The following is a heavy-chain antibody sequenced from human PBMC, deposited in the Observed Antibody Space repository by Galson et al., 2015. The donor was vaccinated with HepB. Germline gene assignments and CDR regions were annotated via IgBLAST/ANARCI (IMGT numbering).Heavy chain of an antibody. CDR2: INDNGSRT. V-gene: IGHV3-23*01. CDR3: ARDSPVGTTTYFDY. CDR1: GSNFRNYG. D-gene: IGHD1-26*01. Sequence: SLRLSCAASGSNFRNYGMSWVRQAPGKGLEWVPTINDNGSRTHYADSVKGRFTISRDNSKNTLYLQMNSLRAEDTAVYYCARDSPVGTTTYFDYWGQGTLVTVSS. J-gene: IGHJ4*02.